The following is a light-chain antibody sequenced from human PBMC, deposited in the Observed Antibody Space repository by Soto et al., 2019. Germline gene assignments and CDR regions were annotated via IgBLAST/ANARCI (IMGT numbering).Light chain of an antibody. J-gene: IGKJ1*01. V-gene: IGKV1-39*01. CDR2: AAS. Sequence: DIQMTQSPSSLSASVGGRVTLTCRATENINKYVSWYQHQPGKAPILLIYAASNLQSGVPSRFSGSGSGTDFTLTISNLQPEDFATYYCQQSFTTWTFGQGTKVDIK. CDR3: QQSFTTWT. CDR1: ENINKY.